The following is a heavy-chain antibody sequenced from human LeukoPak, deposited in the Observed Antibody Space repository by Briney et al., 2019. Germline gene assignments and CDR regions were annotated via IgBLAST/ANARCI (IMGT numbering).Heavy chain of an antibody. CDR3: ARLPDDYGDYKYFQH. CDR1: GFTFDDYG. Sequence: GGSLRLSCAASGFTFDDYGMSWVRQAPGKGLEWVANIKQDGSEKYYVDSVKGRFTISRDNVKNSLYLQMNSLRAEDTAVYYCARLPDDYGDYKYFQHWGQGTLVTVSS. V-gene: IGHV3-7*01. J-gene: IGHJ1*01. D-gene: IGHD4-17*01. CDR2: IKQDGSEK.